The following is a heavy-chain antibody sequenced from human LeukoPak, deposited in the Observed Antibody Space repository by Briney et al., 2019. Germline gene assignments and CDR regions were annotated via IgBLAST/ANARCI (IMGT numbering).Heavy chain of an antibody. J-gene: IGHJ6*04. CDR1: GYTFTSYY. CDR2: INPSGGST. V-gene: IGHV1-46*01. Sequence: ASVKVSCKASGYTFTSYYMHWVRQAPGQGLEWMGIINPSGGSTSYAQKFQGRVTMTRDTPTSTVYMELSSLRSEDTAVYYCAREQGIVVVPAAEGDYYYYGMDVWGKGTTVTVSS. CDR3: AREQGIVVVPAAEGDYYYYGMDV. D-gene: IGHD2-2*01.